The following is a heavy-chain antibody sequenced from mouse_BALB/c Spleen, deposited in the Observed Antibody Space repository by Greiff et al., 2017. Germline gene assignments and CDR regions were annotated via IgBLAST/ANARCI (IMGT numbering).Heavy chain of an antibody. Sequence: EVMLVESGGGLVQPGGSRKLSCAASGFTFRSFGLPWVRQAPETGLEWVAYISSGSSTIYYAATVQGRVTISRDNPKNTLFLQMPSLRSEDTAMYYCARALYYRYDGYAIDYWGQGTSVTVSS. CDR2: ISSGSSTI. CDR1: GFTFRSFG. CDR3: ARALYYRYDGYAIDY. J-gene: IGHJ4*01. D-gene: IGHD2-14*01. V-gene: IGHV5-17*02.